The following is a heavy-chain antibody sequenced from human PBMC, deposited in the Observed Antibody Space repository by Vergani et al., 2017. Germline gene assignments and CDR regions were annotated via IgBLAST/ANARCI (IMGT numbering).Heavy chain of an antibody. CDR3: ARVAGGSGGYYLG. Sequence: QLQLQQSGPGLVQPSQTLSLTCIVSGDSSNNDDYYWSWIRQPPGKGLEWIGYIYYSGSTYQNPSLESRLTMSLDTSRTQFSLNLLSVTAGDTAVYYCARVAGGSGGYYLGWGQGTPVTVSS. J-gene: IGHJ4*02. CDR2: IYYSGST. D-gene: IGHD3-22*01. CDR1: GDSSNNDDYY. V-gene: IGHV4-30-4*08.